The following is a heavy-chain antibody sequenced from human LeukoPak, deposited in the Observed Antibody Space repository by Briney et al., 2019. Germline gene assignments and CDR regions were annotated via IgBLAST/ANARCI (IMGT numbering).Heavy chain of an antibody. D-gene: IGHD3-3*01. J-gene: IGHJ4*02. CDR3: ASGRFTLRY. V-gene: IGHV3-48*01. Sequence: GGSLRLSCSASAFTFSSYSMNWVRQAPGKGLEWVSYISSSSSTIYYADSVKGRFTISRDNAKNSLYLQMNSLRAEDTAVYYCASGRFTLRYWGQGTLVTVSS. CDR1: AFTFSSYS. CDR2: ISSSSSTI.